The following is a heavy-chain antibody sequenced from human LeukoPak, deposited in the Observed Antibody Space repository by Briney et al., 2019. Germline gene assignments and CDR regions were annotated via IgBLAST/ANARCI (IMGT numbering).Heavy chain of an antibody. CDR2: ISSSGSTI. D-gene: IGHD4-23*01. J-gene: IGHJ1*01. V-gene: IGHV3-48*03. CDR3: ARYLDYGGNSRVFQH. Sequence: GGSLRLSCAASGFTFSSYEMNWVRQAPGKGLEWVSYISSSGSTIYYADSVKGRFTISRDNAKNSLYLQMNSLRAEDTAVYYCARYLDYGGNSRVFQHWGQGTLVTVSS. CDR1: GFTFSSYE.